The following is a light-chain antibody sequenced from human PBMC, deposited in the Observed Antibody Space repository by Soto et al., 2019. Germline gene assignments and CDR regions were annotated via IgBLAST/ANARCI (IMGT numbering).Light chain of an antibody. CDR3: AAWDDSLNAFYV. CDR2: SNN. CDR1: SSNIGSNT. J-gene: IGLJ1*01. V-gene: IGLV1-44*01. Sequence: QSVLTQPPSASGTPGQRVTISCSGSSSNIGSNTVNWYQQLPGTAPKLLIYSNNQRPSGVPGRFSGSKSGTSASLAISGLQSEDEADYCCAAWDDSLNAFYVFGTGTKVTVL.